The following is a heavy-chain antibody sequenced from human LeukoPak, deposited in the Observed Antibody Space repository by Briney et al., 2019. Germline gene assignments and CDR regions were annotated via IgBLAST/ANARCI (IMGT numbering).Heavy chain of an antibody. Sequence: GGSLRLSCAASGFTFSSYAMSWVRQAPGKGLEWVSAISGSGGSTYYADSVKGRFTISRDNSKNTLYLQMNSLRAEGTAVYYCAKHFYGDYQISYFDYWGQGTLVTVSS. CDR2: ISGSGGST. CDR1: GFTFSSYA. CDR3: AKHFYGDYQISYFDY. J-gene: IGHJ4*02. V-gene: IGHV3-23*01. D-gene: IGHD4-17*01.